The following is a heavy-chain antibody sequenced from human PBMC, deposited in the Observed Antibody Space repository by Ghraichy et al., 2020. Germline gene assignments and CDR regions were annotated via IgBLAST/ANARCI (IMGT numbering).Heavy chain of an antibody. Sequence: SVKVSCKASGYTFTSYGISWVRQAPGQGLEWMGWISAHIGDSNYVQKFQGRVTMTIDTSTSTAYMELRSLQSDDTAVSYCAREALGVRFWGSEYWGQGTLVTVSS. CDR3: AREALGVRFWGSEY. V-gene: IGHV1-18*01. CDR2: ISAHIGDS. J-gene: IGHJ4*02. D-gene: IGHD3-3*01. CDR1: GYTFTSYG.